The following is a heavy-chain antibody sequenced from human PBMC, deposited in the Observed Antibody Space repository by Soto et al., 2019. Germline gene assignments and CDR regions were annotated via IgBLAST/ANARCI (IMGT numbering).Heavy chain of an antibody. Sequence: ASVKVSCKASGGTFSSYAISWVRQAPGQGLEWMGGIIPIFGTANYAQKFQGRVTITADESTSTAYMELSSLRSEDTAVYYCARMDYYDSSGYYGPDYWGQGTLVTVSS. V-gene: IGHV1-69*13. D-gene: IGHD3-22*01. CDR2: IIPIFGTA. CDR1: GGTFSSYA. J-gene: IGHJ4*02. CDR3: ARMDYYDSSGYYGPDY.